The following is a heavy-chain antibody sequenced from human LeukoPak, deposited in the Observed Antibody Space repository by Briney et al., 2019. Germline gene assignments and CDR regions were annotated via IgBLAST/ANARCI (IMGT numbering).Heavy chain of an antibody. CDR3: ARNTPTYYYDSNGYYYVDY. CDR1: GGSISSGGYY. J-gene: IGHJ4*02. Sequence: SETLSLTCTVSGGSISSGGYYWSWIRQHPGKGLEWIGYIYYSGSTYYNPSLKSRATISVDTSKNQFSLKLSSVTAADTAVYCCARNTPTYYYDSNGYYYVDYWGQGTLVTVSS. V-gene: IGHV4-31*03. D-gene: IGHD3-22*01. CDR2: IYYSGST.